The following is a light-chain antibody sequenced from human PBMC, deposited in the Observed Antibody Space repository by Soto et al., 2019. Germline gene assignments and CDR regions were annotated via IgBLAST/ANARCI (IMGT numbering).Light chain of an antibody. J-gene: IGKJ3*01. Sequence: EIVLTQSPATLSLSPGERATLSCGASQSVGSSYLAWYQQKPGLAPRLLIYDASSRATGIPDRFSGSGSGKDFTLTISRLEPEDFALYYCQQYGSSPFTFGPGTKVDIK. CDR3: QQYGSSPFT. CDR1: QSVGSSY. CDR2: DAS. V-gene: IGKV3D-20*01.